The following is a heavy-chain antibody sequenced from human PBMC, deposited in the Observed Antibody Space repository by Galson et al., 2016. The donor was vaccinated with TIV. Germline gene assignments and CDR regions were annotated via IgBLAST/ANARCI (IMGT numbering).Heavy chain of an antibody. CDR2: IFFSGST. D-gene: IGHD6-19*01. V-gene: IGHV4-61*01. CDR1: GASVSSGNYY. Sequence: TLSLTCAVSGASVSSGNYYWTWIRQPPGKGLECIGYIFFSGSTKYNPSLKSRVAISVDTSRNQFSLKLTSVTAADTAVYYCARDSWGSGFNSGWEGFDLWGQGTMVTVSS. CDR3: ARDSWGSGFNSGWEGFDL. J-gene: IGHJ3*01.